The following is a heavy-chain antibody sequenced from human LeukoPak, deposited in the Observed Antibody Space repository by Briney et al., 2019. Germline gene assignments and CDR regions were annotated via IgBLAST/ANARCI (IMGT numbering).Heavy chain of an antibody. D-gene: IGHD6-19*01. V-gene: IGHV3-74*01. CDR2: VSGDGSTT. CDR3: TMFTSGWA. J-gene: IGHJ5*02. CDR1: GITISRYW. Sequence: GSLRLSCAASGITISRYWMHWVRQAPGEGPVWVSRVSGDGSTTNYADSVKGRFTISRDNTKNTMSLQMTSLRAEDTAVYYCTMFTSGWAWGQGTLVTVSS.